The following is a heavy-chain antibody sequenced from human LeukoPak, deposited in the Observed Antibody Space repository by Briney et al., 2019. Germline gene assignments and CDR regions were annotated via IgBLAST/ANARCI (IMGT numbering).Heavy chain of an antibody. V-gene: IGHV4-59*08. J-gene: IGHJ4*02. D-gene: IGHD5-12*01. Sequence: SETLSLTCTVSGGSISSYYWSWIRQPPGKGLEWIGYIYYSGSTNYNPSLKSRVTISVDTSKNQFSLKLSSVTAADTAVYYCARHGGGSDYVPFDYWGQGTLVTVSS. CDR2: IYYSGST. CDR1: GGSISSYY. CDR3: ARHGGGSDYVPFDY.